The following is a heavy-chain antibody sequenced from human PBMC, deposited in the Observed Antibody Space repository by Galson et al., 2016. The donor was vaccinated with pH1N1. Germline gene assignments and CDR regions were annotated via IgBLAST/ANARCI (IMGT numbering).Heavy chain of an antibody. CDR1: GVIFNSYA. V-gene: IGHV1-69*06. CDR2: IIAIFNTP. J-gene: IGHJ3*02. CDR3: ARARNYYGNEAFDI. D-gene: IGHD3-22*01. Sequence: SVKVSCKASGVIFNSYAINWVRQAPGQGLEWMGGIIAIFNTPNYAQDFQGRVTITADKPTTTVYLELSGLTSEDTAVYYCARARNYYGNEAFDIWGQGTMV.